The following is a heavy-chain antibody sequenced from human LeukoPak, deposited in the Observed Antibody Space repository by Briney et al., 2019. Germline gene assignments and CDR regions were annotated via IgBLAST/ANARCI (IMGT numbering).Heavy chain of an antibody. J-gene: IGHJ5*02. Sequence: SETLSLTCAVYGGFFGGYYWSWIRQPPGKGLEWIGEINHSGSTNYNPSLKSRVTISVDTSKNQFSLKLSSVTAADTAVYYCARGPSRAGYYGTDPWGQGTLVTVSS. V-gene: IGHV4-34*01. D-gene: IGHD3-22*01. CDR3: ARGPSRAGYYGTDP. CDR2: INHSGST. CDR1: GGFFGGYY.